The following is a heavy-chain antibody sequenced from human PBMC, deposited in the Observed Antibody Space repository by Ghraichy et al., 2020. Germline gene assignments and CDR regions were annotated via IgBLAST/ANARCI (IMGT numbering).Heavy chain of an antibody. V-gene: IGHV3-9*01. D-gene: IGHD2-15*01. Sequence: GGSLRLSCAASGFTFDDYAMHWVRQAPGKGLEWVSGISWNSGSIGYSDSVKGRFTISRDNAKNSLYLQMNSLRAEDTALYYCAKGGYCSGGSCPYYYYGIDVWGQGTTVTVSS. J-gene: IGHJ6*02. CDR3: AKGGYCSGGSCPYYYYGIDV. CDR1: GFTFDDYA. CDR2: ISWNSGSI.